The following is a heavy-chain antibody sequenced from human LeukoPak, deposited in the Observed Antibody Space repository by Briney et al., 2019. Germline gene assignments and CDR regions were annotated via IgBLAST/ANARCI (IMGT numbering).Heavy chain of an antibody. D-gene: IGHD2-15*01. Sequence: PSETLSRTCTASGDSLSGYYWSWIRQPPGKGLEWIGYISYSGSTKYNPPLKSRVTMSVDTSKNQFSLKVRSLTAADTAVYYCARLGRTADCSGDWCYDYWGQGTLVTVSS. CDR2: ISYSGST. V-gene: IGHV4-59*08. CDR1: GDSLSGYY. J-gene: IGHJ4*02. CDR3: ARLGRTADCSGDWCYDY.